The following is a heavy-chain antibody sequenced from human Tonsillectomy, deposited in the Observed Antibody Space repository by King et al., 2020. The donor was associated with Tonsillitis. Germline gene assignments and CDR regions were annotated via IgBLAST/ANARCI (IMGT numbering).Heavy chain of an antibody. CDR1: GDSSKYY. J-gene: IGHJ6*02. Sequence: VQLQESGLGLVKPSETQSLTCSVSGDSSKYYWSWIRQPPGKGLEWIGYIYYSGTTNYNPSLKSRVTISVDASRNQFSLSLRSVTAADTAVYYCARTAAAGTWGGDYYYGMDVWGQGTTVTVSS. V-gene: IGHV4-59*08. D-gene: IGHD6-13*01. CDR2: IYYSGTT. CDR3: ARTAAAGTWGGDYYYGMDV.